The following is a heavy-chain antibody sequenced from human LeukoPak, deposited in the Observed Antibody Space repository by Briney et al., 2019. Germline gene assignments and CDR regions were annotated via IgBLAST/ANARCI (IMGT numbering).Heavy chain of an antibody. D-gene: IGHD3-22*01. CDR1: GYTFTGYY. Sequence: ASVKVSCKASGYTFTGYYMHWVRQAPGQGLEWMGWINPNSGGTNYAQKFQGRVTMTRDTSISTAYMELSRLRSDDTAVYYCARVGFQRCWGDYYDSSGYLGFDYWGQGTLVTVSS. CDR2: INPNSGGT. J-gene: IGHJ4*02. V-gene: IGHV1-2*02. CDR3: ARVGFQRCWGDYYDSSGYLGFDY.